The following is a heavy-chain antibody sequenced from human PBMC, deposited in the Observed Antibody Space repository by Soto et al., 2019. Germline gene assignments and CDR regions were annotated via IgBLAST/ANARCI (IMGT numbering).Heavy chain of an antibody. V-gene: IGHV3-30-3*01. CDR2: ISYDGSNK. CDR3: ARAYEGDYFDY. Sequence: QVQLVESGGGVVQPGRSLRLSCAASGFTFSSYAMHWVRQAPGKGLEWVAVISYDGSNKYYADSVKGRVTISRDNSKNTLYLQMNSLRAEDTAVCYCARAYEGDYFDYWGQGTLVTVSS. D-gene: IGHD3-16*01. CDR1: GFTFSSYA. J-gene: IGHJ4*02.